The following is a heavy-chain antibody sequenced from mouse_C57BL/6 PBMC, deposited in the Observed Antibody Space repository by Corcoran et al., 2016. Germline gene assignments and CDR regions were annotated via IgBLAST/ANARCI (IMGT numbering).Heavy chain of an antibody. CDR3: ATFTTVRYCDV. J-gene: IGHJ1*03. V-gene: IGHV9-3*01. Sequence: QIQLVQSGPELKKPGETVKISCKASGYTFTTYGMSWVKQAPGKGLKWMGWINTYSGVPTYADDFKGRFAFSLETSASTAYLQINNLKNEDTATYFCATFTTVRYCDVWGTGTTVTVSS. CDR2: INTYSGVP. CDR1: GYTFTTYG. D-gene: IGHD1-1*01.